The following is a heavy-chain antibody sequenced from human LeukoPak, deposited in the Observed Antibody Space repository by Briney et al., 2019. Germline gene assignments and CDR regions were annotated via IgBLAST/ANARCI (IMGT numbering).Heavy chain of an antibody. Sequence: GGYLRLSCAASGFTFSSYWMHWVRQAPGNGLVWVSRINSDGSSTSYADSVKGRFTISRDNAKNTLYLQMNSLRAEDAAVYYCARDLGYSYGYVYWGQGTLVTVSS. D-gene: IGHD5-18*01. CDR1: GFTFSSYW. CDR3: ARDLGYSYGYVY. CDR2: INSDGSST. V-gene: IGHV3-74*01. J-gene: IGHJ4*02.